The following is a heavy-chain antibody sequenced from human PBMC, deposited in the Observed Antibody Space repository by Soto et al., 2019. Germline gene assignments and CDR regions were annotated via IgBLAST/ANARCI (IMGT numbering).Heavy chain of an antibody. Sequence: QVQLVQSGAELKKPGASVKVSCKASGYTFTNYGISWVRQAPGQGLEWMGWINTYHGNTKYAQKLQGRVTMTKDTSTSTAYMGLTSLRSDDTAVYYCARSPGYSASWGYFYYGMTIWGQGTTVIVSS. CDR3: ARSPGYSASWGYFYYGMTI. CDR2: INTYHGNT. CDR1: GYTFTNYG. V-gene: IGHV1-18*01. D-gene: IGHD6-13*01. J-gene: IGHJ6*02.